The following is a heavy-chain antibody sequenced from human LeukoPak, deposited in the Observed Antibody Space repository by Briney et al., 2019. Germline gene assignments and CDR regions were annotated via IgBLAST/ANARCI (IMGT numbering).Heavy chain of an antibody. CDR1: GFTFDDYA. CDR2: INWNGGST. D-gene: IGHD3-3*01. Sequence: GGSLRLSCAASGFTFDDYAMHWVRQAPGKGLEWVSGINWNGGSTGYADSVKGRFTISRDNAKNSLYLQMNSLRAEDTALYHCASGGAKHKLRRDGAFDIWGQGTMVTVSS. CDR3: ASGGAKHKLRRDGAFDI. J-gene: IGHJ3*02. V-gene: IGHV3-20*01.